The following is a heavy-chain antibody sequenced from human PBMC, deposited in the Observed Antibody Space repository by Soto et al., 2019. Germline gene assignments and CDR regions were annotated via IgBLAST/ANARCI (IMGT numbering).Heavy chain of an antibody. J-gene: IGHJ4*02. CDR3: FRGGVTSRTFDY. V-gene: IGHV5-51*01. Sequence: GESLKISCKASGYIIKNYWVGWVRQMPGQGLEWMGIIFPDDSDTRYSPSFQGHVTISVDKSISTAYVQWSSLKASDSAIYYCFRGGVTSRTFDYWGQGTLVTVSS. D-gene: IGHD3-16*01. CDR1: GYIIKNYW. CDR2: IFPDDSDT.